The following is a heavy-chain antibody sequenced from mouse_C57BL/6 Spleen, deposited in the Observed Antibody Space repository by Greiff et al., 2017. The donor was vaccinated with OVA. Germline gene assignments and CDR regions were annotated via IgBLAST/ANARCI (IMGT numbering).Heavy chain of an antibody. CDR1: GYTFTSYW. D-gene: IGHD2-4*01. Sequence: VQLQQPGAELVMPGASVKLSCKASGYTFTSYWMHWVKQRPGQGLEWIGEIDPSDSYTNYNQKFKGKSTLTVDKSSSPAYMQLSSLTSEDSAVYYCARRNYDYAMDYWGQGTSVTVSS. CDR3: ARRNYDYAMDY. J-gene: IGHJ4*01. CDR2: IDPSDSYT. V-gene: IGHV1-69*01.